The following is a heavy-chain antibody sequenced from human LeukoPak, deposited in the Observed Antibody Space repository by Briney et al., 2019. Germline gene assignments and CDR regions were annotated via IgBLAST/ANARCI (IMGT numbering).Heavy chain of an antibody. CDR2: ISLDRVTT. CDR3: AKDRSGPAEH. V-gene: IGHV3-30-3*01. J-gene: IGHJ1*01. Sequence: GGSLRLSCVASGFTFSRYTMHWVRQTPGKGLEWVAVISLDRVTTFYADSVKGRFTISRDNSKNTLYLQTNSLRAEDTAVYYCAKDRSGPAEHWGQGTLVTVSS. CDR1: GFTFSRYT.